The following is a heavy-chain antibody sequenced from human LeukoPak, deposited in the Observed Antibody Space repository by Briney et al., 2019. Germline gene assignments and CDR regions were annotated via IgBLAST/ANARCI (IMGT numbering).Heavy chain of an antibody. J-gene: IGHJ4*02. D-gene: IGHD3-10*01. CDR1: GFAFSSYA. V-gene: IGHV3-23*01. Sequence: GGSLRLSCAASGFAFSSYAMSWVRQAPGKGLEWVSAISGSGGSTYYADSVKGRFTISRDNSKNTLYLQMNSLRAEDTAVYYCAKGGSYTVTPYNYYFDYWGQGTLVTVSP. CDR2: ISGSGGST. CDR3: AKGGSYTVTPYNYYFDY.